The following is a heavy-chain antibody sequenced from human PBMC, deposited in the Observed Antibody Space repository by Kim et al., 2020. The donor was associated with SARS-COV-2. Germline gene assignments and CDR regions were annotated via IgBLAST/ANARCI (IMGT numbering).Heavy chain of an antibody. D-gene: IGHD5-18*01. CDR3: AKDLMDTAMVPFPPLDY. Sequence: VKGRFTITRDNSKNTLYLQRNSLRAEDTAVYYCAKDLMDTAMVPFPPLDYWGQGTLVTVSS. V-gene: IGHV3-30*02. J-gene: IGHJ4*02.